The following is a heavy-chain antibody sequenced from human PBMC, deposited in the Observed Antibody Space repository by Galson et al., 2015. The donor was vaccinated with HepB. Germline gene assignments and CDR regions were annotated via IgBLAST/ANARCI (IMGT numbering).Heavy chain of an antibody. CDR1: GFTFSDYS. Sequence: SLRLSCAGAGFTFSDYSLHWVRQAPGKGLEWVSSIGTSSTYIYYADSVKGRFTISRDNAKNSLYLQMTSLRAEDTAVYYCARVTHVGYSSYYYYYGLDVWDQGTTVTVSS. J-gene: IGHJ6*02. D-gene: IGHD2-15*01. CDR2: IGTSSTYI. CDR3: ARVTHVGYSSYYYYYGLDV. V-gene: IGHV3-21*01.